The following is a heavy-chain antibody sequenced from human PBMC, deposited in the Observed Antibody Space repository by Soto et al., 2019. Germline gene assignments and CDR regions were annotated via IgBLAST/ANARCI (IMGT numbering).Heavy chain of an antibody. Sequence: VKVSCKVSGYTLTELSMHWVRQAPGKGLEWMGGFDPEDGETIYAQKFQGRVTMTEDTSTDTAYMELSSLSSEDTAVYYCAVYDTTGYYHRDYWGQGTLVTVSS. J-gene: IGHJ4*02. CDR3: AVYDTTGYYHRDY. D-gene: IGHD3-22*01. CDR2: FDPEDGET. V-gene: IGHV1-24*01. CDR1: GYTLTELS.